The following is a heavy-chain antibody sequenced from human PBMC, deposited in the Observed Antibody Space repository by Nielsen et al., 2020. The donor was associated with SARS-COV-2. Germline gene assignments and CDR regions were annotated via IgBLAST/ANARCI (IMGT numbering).Heavy chain of an antibody. CDR2: MNPSSGYT. J-gene: IGHJ6*03. D-gene: IGHD1-26*01. CDR1: GYTFITYD. V-gene: IGHV1-8*01. Sequence: ASVKVSCKASGYTFITYDINWVRQATGQGPEWMGWMNPSSGYTGYSQKFQGRVTMTSNTSISTAYMELSSLRSEDTAVYYCAVQVGVDPNYMDVWGKGTTATVSS. CDR3: AVQVGVDPNYMDV.